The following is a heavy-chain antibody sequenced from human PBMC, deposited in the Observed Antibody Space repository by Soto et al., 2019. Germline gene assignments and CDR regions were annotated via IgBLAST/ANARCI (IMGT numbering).Heavy chain of an antibody. D-gene: IGHD3-3*01. CDR1: GFTVSSNY. J-gene: IGHJ4*02. CDR2: IYSGGST. CDR3: ATGLRFLEWFLIDY. Sequence: EVQLVESGGGLVQPGGSLRLSCAASGFTVSSNYMSWVRQAPGKGLEWVSVIYSGGSTYYADSVKGRFTISRHNSKNTLYLQMNSLRAEDTAVYYCATGLRFLEWFLIDYWGQGTLVTVSS. V-gene: IGHV3-53*04.